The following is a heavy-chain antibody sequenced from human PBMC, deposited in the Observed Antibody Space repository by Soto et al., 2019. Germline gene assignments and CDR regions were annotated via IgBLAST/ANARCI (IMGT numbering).Heavy chain of an antibody. J-gene: IGHJ4*02. CDR3: ASVLIWCGSSSCYTEGFDS. CDR1: GFVFSDYA. V-gene: IGHV3-23*01. Sequence: VQLLDSGGGWVKPGGSLRLSCVASGFVFSDYAMSWVRQAPGKGLEWVSAISAGGSDTYYADSVKGRFTVSRVNSESTLYLQMNTLIAEDTAIYYCASVLIWCGSSSCYTEGFDSWGQGTLVTVSS. CDR2: ISAGGSDT. D-gene: IGHD2-2*01.